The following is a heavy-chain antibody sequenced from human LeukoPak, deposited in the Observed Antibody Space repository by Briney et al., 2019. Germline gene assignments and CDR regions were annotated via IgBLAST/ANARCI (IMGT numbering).Heavy chain of an antibody. CDR3: AKEIPWVSP. J-gene: IGHJ5*02. Sequence: SETLSLTCSVSGDSISNYCWSWIRQPPGKGPEWIGFIYYSGTPTYNPSLRSRVTISVDTSRNQFSQKLTSVTAADTAVYYCAKEIPWVSPWGQGTLVTVSS. V-gene: IGHV4-59*08. CDR1: GDSISNYC. D-gene: IGHD6-13*01. CDR2: IYYSGTP.